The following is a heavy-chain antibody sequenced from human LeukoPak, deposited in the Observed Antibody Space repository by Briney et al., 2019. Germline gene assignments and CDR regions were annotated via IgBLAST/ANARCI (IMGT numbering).Heavy chain of an antibody. CDR2: IIPIFGTA. J-gene: IGHJ6*03. CDR1: GGTFSSYA. CDR3: ASEIFGVVRGYYYYMDV. Sequence: GASVKVSCKASGGTFSSYAISWVRQAPGQGLEWMGGIIPIFGTANYAQKFQGRVTITADKSTSTAYMELSSLRSEDTAVYYCASEIFGVVRGYYYYMDVWGKGTTVTVSS. D-gene: IGHD3-3*01. V-gene: IGHV1-69*06.